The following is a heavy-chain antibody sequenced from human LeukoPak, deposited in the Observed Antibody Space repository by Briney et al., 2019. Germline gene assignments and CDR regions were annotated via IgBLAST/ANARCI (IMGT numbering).Heavy chain of an antibody. V-gene: IGHV4-34*01. J-gene: IGHJ4*02. CDR3: ARAPYDSSGYYDYFDY. Sequence: SETLSLTCAVYGGSFIGFHWNWIRQPPGKGLEWIGDINHSGSTNYNPSLTSRVTISVDPSKNQFSLKLSSVTAADTAVYYCARAPYDSSGYYDYFDYWGQGTLVTVSS. CDR1: GGSFIGFH. CDR2: INHSGST. D-gene: IGHD3-22*01.